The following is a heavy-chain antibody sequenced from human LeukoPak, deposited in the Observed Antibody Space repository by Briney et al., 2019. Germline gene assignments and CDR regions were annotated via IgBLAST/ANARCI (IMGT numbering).Heavy chain of an antibody. V-gene: IGHV3-33*01. J-gene: IGHJ3*02. Sequence: GGSLRLSCVASGFTFSSYGMHWDRQARGKGLEWVAAIWYDGSIQYYADSVKGRFTISRDNSKNTLYLQMDSLRAEDTAVYYCARRDAFDIWGQGTMVADSS. CDR1: GFTFSSYG. CDR3: ARRDAFDI. CDR2: IWYDGSIQ.